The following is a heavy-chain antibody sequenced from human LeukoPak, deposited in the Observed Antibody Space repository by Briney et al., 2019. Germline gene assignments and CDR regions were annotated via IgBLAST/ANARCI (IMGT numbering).Heavy chain of an antibody. V-gene: IGHV4-4*07. CDR1: GASISSYY. J-gene: IGHJ3*02. CDR3: ARTSIVKAAMDAFDI. Sequence: SETLSLTCTVSGASISSYYWSWIRQPAGKGLEWIGRIYTSGSTNYNPSLKSRVTMSVDTSKNQFSLKLSSVTAADTAVYYCARTSIVKAAMDAFDIWGQGTMVTVSS. CDR2: IYTSGST. D-gene: IGHD2-2*01.